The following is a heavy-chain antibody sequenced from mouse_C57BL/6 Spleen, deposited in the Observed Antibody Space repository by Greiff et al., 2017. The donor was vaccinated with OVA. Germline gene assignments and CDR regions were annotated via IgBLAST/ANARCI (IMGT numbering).Heavy chain of an antibody. V-gene: IGHV1-85*01. J-gene: IGHJ2*01. CDR3: AIATGYYFDY. CDR2: IYPRDGST. D-gene: IGHD4-1*01. Sequence: QRNGSGPELVKPGGSVKLSCKASGYTFTSYDINWVKQRPGQGLEWIGWIYPRDGSTKYNEKFKGKATLTVDTSSSTAYMELHSLTSEDSAVYFCAIATGYYFDYWGQGTTLTVSS. CDR1: GYTFTSYD.